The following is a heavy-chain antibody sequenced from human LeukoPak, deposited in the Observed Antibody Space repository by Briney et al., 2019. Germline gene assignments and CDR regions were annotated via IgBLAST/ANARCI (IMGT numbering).Heavy chain of an antibody. Sequence: SETLSLTCAVYGGSFSGYYWSWIRQPPGKGLEWIGEINHSGSTNYNPSLKSRVTISVDTSKNQFSLKLSSVTAADTAVYYCARGWGLNWFDPWGQGTLVTVSS. D-gene: IGHD7-27*01. CDR2: INHSGST. V-gene: IGHV4-34*01. CDR1: GGSFSGYY. J-gene: IGHJ5*02. CDR3: ARGWGLNWFDP.